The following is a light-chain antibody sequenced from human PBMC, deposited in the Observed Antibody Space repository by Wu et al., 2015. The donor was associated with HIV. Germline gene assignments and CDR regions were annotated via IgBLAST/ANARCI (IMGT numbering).Light chain of an antibody. Sequence: EIVMTQSPATLSVSPGERATLSCRASQSVSSNLGWYQQKPGQAPRLLIYAASTRATGIPARFSGSGSGTEFTLTIRSMQSEDFAVYYCQQYNNWPLTFGGGPRWRSN. V-gene: IGKV3-15*01. J-gene: IGKJ4*01. CDR3: QQYNNWPLT. CDR2: AAS. CDR1: QSVSSN.